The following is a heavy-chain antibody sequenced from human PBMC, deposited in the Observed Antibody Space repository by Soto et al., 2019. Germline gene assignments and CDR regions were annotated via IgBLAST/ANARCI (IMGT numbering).Heavy chain of an antibody. Sequence: SETLSLTCAVYGGSFSGYYWSWIRQPPGKGLEWIGEINHSGSTNYNPSLKSRVTISVDTSKNQFSLKLSSVTAADTAVYYCARGPLFIVGSDYFDYWGQGTLVTVSS. CDR3: ARGPLFIVGSDYFDY. CDR2: INHSGST. J-gene: IGHJ4*02. V-gene: IGHV4-34*01. D-gene: IGHD1-26*01. CDR1: GGSFSGYY.